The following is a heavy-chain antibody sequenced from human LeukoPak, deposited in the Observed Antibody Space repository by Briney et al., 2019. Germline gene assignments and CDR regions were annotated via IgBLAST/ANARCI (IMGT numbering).Heavy chain of an antibody. CDR3: ARLFTVTTFNY. CDR1: GGSISNSHSY. CDR2: IYFSGST. Sequence: SETLSLTCTVSGGSISNSHSYWAWIRQSPGKGLEWIGSIYFSGSTDYNPFLRSRVTISVDTSKNQFSLKLSSVTAADTAVYYCARLFTVTTFNYWGQGTLVTVSS. D-gene: IGHD4-17*01. V-gene: IGHV4-39*01. J-gene: IGHJ4*02.